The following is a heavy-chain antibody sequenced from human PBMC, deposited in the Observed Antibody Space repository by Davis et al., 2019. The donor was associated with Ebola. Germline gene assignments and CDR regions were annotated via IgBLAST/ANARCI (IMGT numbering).Heavy chain of an antibody. J-gene: IGHJ5*02. CDR1: GGSISSGGYY. Sequence: MPSETLSLTCTVSGGSISSGGYYWSWIRQPPGKGLEWIGYIHDSGSTNYNPSLKSRVTISVDTSKNQFSLKLSSVTAADTAVYYCARGYANWFDPWGQGTLVTVSS. D-gene: IGHD2-2*01. CDR2: IHDSGST. CDR3: ARGYANWFDP. V-gene: IGHV4-61*08.